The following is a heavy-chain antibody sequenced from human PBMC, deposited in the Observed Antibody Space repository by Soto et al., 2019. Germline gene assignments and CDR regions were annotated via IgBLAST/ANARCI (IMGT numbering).Heavy chain of an antibody. CDR2: ISGDGVTT. V-gene: IGHV3-74*01. J-gene: IGHJ4*02. Sequence: EVQLVESGGELVQRGGSLSLSCAASGFPFSSYWMHWVRHTPGKGLDWVARISGDGVTTYYADSVTGRFTVSRDNAKNTLSLQISGLRAEDTAVYYCAREYYGLLTGYYTDYWGQGTLVSVSS. CDR3: AREYYGLLTGYYTDY. CDR1: GFPFSSYW. D-gene: IGHD3-9*01.